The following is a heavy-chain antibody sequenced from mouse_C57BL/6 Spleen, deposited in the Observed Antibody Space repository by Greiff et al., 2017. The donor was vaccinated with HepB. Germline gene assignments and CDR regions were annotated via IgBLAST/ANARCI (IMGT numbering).Heavy chain of an antibody. J-gene: IGHJ2*01. Sequence: QVQLKESGAELAKPGASVKLSCKASGYTFTSYWMHWVKQRPGQGLEWIGYINPSSGYTKYNQKFKDKATLTADKSSSTAYMQLSSLTYEDSAVYYCARETDFITTVVGRDYFDYWGQGTTLTVSS. CDR2: INPSSGYT. V-gene: IGHV1-7*01. D-gene: IGHD1-1*01. CDR1: GYTFTSYW. CDR3: ARETDFITTVVGRDYFDY.